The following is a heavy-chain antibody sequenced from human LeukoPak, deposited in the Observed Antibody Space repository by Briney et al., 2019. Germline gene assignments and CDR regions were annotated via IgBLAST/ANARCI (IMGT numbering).Heavy chain of an antibody. CDR1: GGSISSHY. V-gene: IGHV4-59*11. CDR3: ARVASYGENWFDP. J-gene: IGHJ5*02. Sequence: SETLSLTCTVSGGSISSHYWSWIRQPPRKGLEWIGYIYYSGRTNYNPSLKSRVTISVDTYKNQFSLKLSSVTAADTAVYYCARVASYGENWFDPWGQGTLVTVSS. D-gene: IGHD3-10*01. CDR2: IYYSGRT.